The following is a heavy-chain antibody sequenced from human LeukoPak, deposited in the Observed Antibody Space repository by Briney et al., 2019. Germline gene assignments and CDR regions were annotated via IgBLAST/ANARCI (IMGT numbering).Heavy chain of an antibody. V-gene: IGHV3-11*01. CDR2: ISSSGSTI. CDR1: GFTFSDYY. D-gene: IGHD5-12*01. Sequence: PGGSLRLSCAASGFTFSDYYMSWIRQAPGKGLEWVSYISSSGSTIYYADSVKGRFTISRDNAKNSLYLQMNSLRAEDTAVYYCIGNLRYSDYATRGYWGQGTLVTVSS. CDR3: IGNLRYSDYATRGY. J-gene: IGHJ4*02.